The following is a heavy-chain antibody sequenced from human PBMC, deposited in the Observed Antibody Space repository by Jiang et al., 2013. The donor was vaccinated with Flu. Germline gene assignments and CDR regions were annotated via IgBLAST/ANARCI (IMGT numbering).Heavy chain of an antibody. Sequence: GAEVKKPGESLKISCKGSGYSFTSYWIGWVRQMPGKGLEWMGIIYPGDSGTRYSPSFQGQVTISADKSISTAYLQWSSLKASDTAMYYCARHYSFSSYYYGSGSYYKGYYYYGMDVWGQGTTVTVSS. CDR1: GYSFTSYW. D-gene: IGHD3-10*01. CDR2: IYPGDSGT. J-gene: IGHJ6*02. CDR3: ARHYSFSSYYYGSGSYYKGYYYYGMDV. V-gene: IGHV5-51*01.